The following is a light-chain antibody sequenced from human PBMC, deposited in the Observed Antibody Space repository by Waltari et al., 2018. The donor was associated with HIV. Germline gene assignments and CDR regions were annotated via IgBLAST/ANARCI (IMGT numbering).Light chain of an antibody. Sequence: QSPLTPPASVSGYPGQSITISCTGAGSAFVNYNPVSWYQHHPGRAPKLIIYDVNNRPSGVSSRFSGSRSANTASLAISGLQPEDEAEYYCTSYAGINNVVFGPGTKVTVL. CDR2: DVN. CDR1: GSAFVNYNP. V-gene: IGLV2-14*03. J-gene: IGLJ1*01. CDR3: TSYAGINNVV.